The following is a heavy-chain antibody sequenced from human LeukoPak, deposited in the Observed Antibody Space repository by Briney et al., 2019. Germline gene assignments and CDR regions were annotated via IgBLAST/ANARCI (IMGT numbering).Heavy chain of an antibody. CDR2: VSGSGGST. CDR1: GFTFSSYS. V-gene: IGHV3-23*01. D-gene: IGHD3-22*01. CDR3: ARGSTDNGYSPFDY. Sequence: GGSLRLSCAASGFTFSSYSMNWVRQAPGKGLEWVSAVSGSGGSTYYADSVKGRFTISRDNSKNTLYLQMNSLRAEDTAVYYCARGSTDNGYSPFDYWGQGTLVTVSS. J-gene: IGHJ4*02.